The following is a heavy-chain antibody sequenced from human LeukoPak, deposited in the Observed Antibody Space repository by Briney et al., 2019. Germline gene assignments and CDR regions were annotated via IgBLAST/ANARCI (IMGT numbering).Heavy chain of an antibody. V-gene: IGHV4-61*01. CDR2: IYYSGST. J-gene: IGHJ4*02. Sequence: KPSETLSLTCTVSGGSVSSGSYYWSWIRQPPGKGLEWIEYIYYSGSTNYNPSLKSRVTISVDTSKNQFSLKLSSVTAADTAVYYCARAASGGGFDYWGQGTLVTVSS. CDR1: GGSVSSGSYY. D-gene: IGHD2-15*01. CDR3: ARAASGGGFDY.